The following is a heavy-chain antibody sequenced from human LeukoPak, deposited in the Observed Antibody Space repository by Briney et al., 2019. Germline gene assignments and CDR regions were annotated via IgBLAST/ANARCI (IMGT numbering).Heavy chain of an antibody. D-gene: IGHD2-2*01. CDR3: ARAWDIVVVPALYYYYMDV. CDR1: GYTFTSYD. CDR2: IIPIFGTA. J-gene: IGHJ6*03. Sequence: VASVKVSCKASGYTFTSYDINWVRQATGQGLEWMGGIIPIFGTANYAQKFQGRVTITADESTSTAYMELSSLRSEDTAVYYCARAWDIVVVPALYYYYMDVWGKGTTVTVSS. V-gene: IGHV1-69*13.